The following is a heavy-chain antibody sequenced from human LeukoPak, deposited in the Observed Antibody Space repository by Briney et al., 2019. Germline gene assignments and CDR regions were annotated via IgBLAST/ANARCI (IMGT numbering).Heavy chain of an antibody. Sequence: GGSLRLSCTASGSTFTKDWMSWVRQAPGKGLEWVANIKQDGSEKYYVDSVKGRFTISRDNAKNSLYLQMNSLRAEDTAVYYCARDSIAAAGPNEPYYYYYGMDVWGQGTTVTVSS. CDR1: GSTFTKDW. CDR3: ARDSIAAAGPNEPYYYYYGMDV. CDR2: IKQDGSEK. D-gene: IGHD6-13*01. J-gene: IGHJ6*02. V-gene: IGHV3-7*01.